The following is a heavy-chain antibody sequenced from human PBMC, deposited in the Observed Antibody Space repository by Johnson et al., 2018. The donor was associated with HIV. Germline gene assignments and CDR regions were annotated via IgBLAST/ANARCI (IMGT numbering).Heavy chain of an antibody. CDR2: IRYDGSNK. D-gene: IGHD6-13*01. Sequence: QVQLVESGGDVFQPGRSLRLSCAASGFTFSTSAMHWVRQAPGKGLKWVAFIRYDGSNKYYADSVKGRFTISRDNSKNTLYLQMNSLRAEDTAVYYCTTDRGSSWYPPDAFDIWGQGTMVTVSS. CDR3: TTDRGSSWYPPDAFDI. J-gene: IGHJ3*02. CDR1: GFTFSTSA. V-gene: IGHV3-30*02.